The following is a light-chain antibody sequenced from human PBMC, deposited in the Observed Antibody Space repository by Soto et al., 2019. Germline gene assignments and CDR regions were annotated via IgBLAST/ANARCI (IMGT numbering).Light chain of an antibody. V-gene: IGLV2-14*03. CDR3: TSYTSSYTWV. CDR2: AVS. J-gene: IGLJ3*02. Sequence: QCALTQPASVSGSPGQSITISCTGTSDDVGGYNYVSWYQQHPGKAPQLLIYAVSDRPSGVSSRFSGSKSGNAASLTISGLQAEDEGDYYCTSYTSSYTWVFGGGTKVTVL. CDR1: SDDVGGYNY.